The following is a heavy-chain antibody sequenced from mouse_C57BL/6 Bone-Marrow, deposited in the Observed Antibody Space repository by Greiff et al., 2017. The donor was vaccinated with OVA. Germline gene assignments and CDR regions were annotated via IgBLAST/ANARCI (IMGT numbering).Heavy chain of an antibody. CDR2: INPGGGGT. CDR3: ARWRPHYYAMDY. Sequence: VQLQQSGAELVRPGTSVKVSCKASGYAFTNYLIEWVKQRPGQGLEWIGVINPGGGGTNYNEKFKGKATLTADKSSSTAYMQLSSLTSEDSAVYFCARWRPHYYAMDYWGQGTSVTVSS. V-gene: IGHV1-54*01. CDR1: GYAFTNYL. J-gene: IGHJ4*01.